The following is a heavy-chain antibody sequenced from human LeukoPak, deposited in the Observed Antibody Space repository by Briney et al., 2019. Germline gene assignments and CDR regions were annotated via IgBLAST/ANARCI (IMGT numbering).Heavy chain of an antibody. CDR3: AKAGWYSAKTYATYDDAYDI. D-gene: IGHD1-26*01. J-gene: IGHJ3*02. CDR2: ISAGGGTT. Sequence: GGSLRLSCVASGFTFNNYAMSWVRQARGKGLEWVSAISAGGGTTYYANSVKGRFTISRDNSNKKLFLQMNSLRAGDTAVYYCAKAGWYSAKTYATYDDAYDIWGQGTMVTVSS. CDR1: GFTFNNYA. V-gene: IGHV3-23*01.